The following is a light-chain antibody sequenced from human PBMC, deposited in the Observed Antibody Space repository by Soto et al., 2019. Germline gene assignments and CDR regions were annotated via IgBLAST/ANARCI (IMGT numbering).Light chain of an antibody. J-gene: IGKJ5*01. Sequence: DIQMTQSPSSVSASVGDRVTISCRASEDINSRLAWYQQKPGNAPKLLIYAAFILQSGVRSRFSGYGSGTDFTLSISSLQPEDFATYYCQQADSFPITFGQGTRLEIK. CDR2: AAF. V-gene: IGKV1-12*01. CDR3: QQADSFPIT. CDR1: EDINSR.